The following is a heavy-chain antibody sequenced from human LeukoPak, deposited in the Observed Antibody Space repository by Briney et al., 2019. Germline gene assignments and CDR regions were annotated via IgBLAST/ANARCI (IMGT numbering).Heavy chain of an antibody. CDR1: GYSFTSYW. V-gene: IGHV5-51*01. CDR3: ARMTTVTTRLTY. Sequence: PGESLKISCKGSGYSFTSYWIGWVRQMPGKGLEWMGIIYPSDSDTRYSPSFQGQVTISADRSINTAYLQWSSLKASDTAIYYCARMTTVTTRLTYWGQGTLVTVSS. J-gene: IGHJ4*02. CDR2: IYPSDSDT. D-gene: IGHD4-17*01.